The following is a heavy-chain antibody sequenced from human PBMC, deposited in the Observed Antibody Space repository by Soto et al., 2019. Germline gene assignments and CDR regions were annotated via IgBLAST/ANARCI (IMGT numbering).Heavy chain of an antibody. CDR3: ERLNIADNYYYGMDV. CDR2: IYPGDSDT. D-gene: IGHD2-15*01. V-gene: IGHV5-51*01. J-gene: IGHJ6*02. CDR1: GYSFTSYW. Sequence: GESLKISCKGSGYSFTSYWIGWVRQMPGKGLEWMGIIYPGDSDTRYSPSFQGQVTISADKSISTAYLQWSSLKASDTAMYYCERLNIADNYYYGMDVWGQGTTVTVSS.